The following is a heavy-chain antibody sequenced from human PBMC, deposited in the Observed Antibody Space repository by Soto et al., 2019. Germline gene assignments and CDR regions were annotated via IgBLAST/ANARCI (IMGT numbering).Heavy chain of an antibody. Sequence: EVQLVESGGGLVKPGGSLRLSCAASGFTFSSYSMNWVRQAPGKGLEWVSSISSSSSYIYYAESVKGRFTISRDNAKNSLYLQMNSLRAEDTAVYYCARHNYYYYGMDVWGQGTTVTVSS. J-gene: IGHJ6*02. CDR2: ISSSSSYI. CDR3: ARHNYYYYGMDV. V-gene: IGHV3-21*01. CDR1: GFTFSSYS.